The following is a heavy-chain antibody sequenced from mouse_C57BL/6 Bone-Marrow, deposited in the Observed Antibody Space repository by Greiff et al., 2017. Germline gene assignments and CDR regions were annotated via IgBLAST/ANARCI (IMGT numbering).Heavy chain of an antibody. CDR1: GYTFTSYD. CDR3: ARDYGSSYWYFDV. CDR2: IYPRDGST. D-gene: IGHD1-1*01. Sequence: QVQLQQSGPELVKPGASVKLSCKASGYTFTSYDINWVQQRPGQGLEWIGWIYPRDGSTKYNEKFKGKATLTVDTSSSTADMELHSLTSEDSAVYFCARDYGSSYWYFDVWGTGTTVTVSS. J-gene: IGHJ1*03. V-gene: IGHV1-85*01.